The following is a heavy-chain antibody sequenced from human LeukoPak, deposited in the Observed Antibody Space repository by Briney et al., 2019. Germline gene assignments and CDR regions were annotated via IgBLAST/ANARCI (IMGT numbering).Heavy chain of an antibody. J-gene: IGHJ4*02. Sequence: ASVKVSCKASGYTFTSYGISWVRQAPGQGLEWMGWISAYNGNTNYAQKLQGRVTMTTDTSTSTAYMELGSLRSDDTAVYYCARDRVYSSGWYDFDYWGQGTLVTVSS. CDR3: ARDRVYSSGWYDFDY. CDR2: ISAYNGNT. V-gene: IGHV1-18*01. D-gene: IGHD6-19*01. CDR1: GYTFTSYG.